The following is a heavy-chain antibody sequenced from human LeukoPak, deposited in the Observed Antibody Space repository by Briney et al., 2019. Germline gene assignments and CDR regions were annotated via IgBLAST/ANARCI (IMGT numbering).Heavy chain of an antibody. CDR2: MNPNSGNT. D-gene: IGHD3-22*01. CDR3: ARAARRSTSRITMIVVVFGY. Sequence: ASVKVSCKASGYTFTSYDINWVRQATGQGLEWMGWMNPNSGNTGYAQKFQGRVTMTRNTSISTAYMELSSLRSEDTAVYYCARAARRSTSRITMIVVVFGYWGQGTLVTVSS. V-gene: IGHV1-8*01. J-gene: IGHJ4*02. CDR1: GYTFTSYD.